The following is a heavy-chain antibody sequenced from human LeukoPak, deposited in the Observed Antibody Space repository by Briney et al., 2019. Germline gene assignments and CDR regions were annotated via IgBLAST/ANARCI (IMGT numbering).Heavy chain of an antibody. CDR1: GGSISSRNW. Sequence: PSETLSLTCAVSGGSISSRNWWSWVRQPPGKGLQWIGEIYYSGSTNYNPSLKGRVTISVDKSKNQFSLKLDSMTAADTAVYYCAGLGYCNGDGYGNCYPVSWGQGTLVTVSS. CDR3: AGLGYCNGDGYGNCYPVS. CDR2: IYYSGST. V-gene: IGHV4-4*02. D-gene: IGHD2-15*01. J-gene: IGHJ5*02.